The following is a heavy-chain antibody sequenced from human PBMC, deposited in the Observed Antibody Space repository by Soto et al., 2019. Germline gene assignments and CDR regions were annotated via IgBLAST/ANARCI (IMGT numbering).Heavy chain of an antibody. D-gene: IGHD5-12*01. CDR3: ARGNHRWLQLWYFDL. J-gene: IGHJ2*01. V-gene: IGHV1-69*12. CDR1: GGTFSSYT. Sequence: VQLVQSGAEVKKPGSSVKVSCKPSGGTFSSYTISWVRQAPGQGLEWMGGIIPIFGTANYAQKFQGRVTITADESTSTAYMELSSLRSEDTAVYYCARGNHRWLQLWYFDLWGRGTLVTVSS. CDR2: IIPIFGTA.